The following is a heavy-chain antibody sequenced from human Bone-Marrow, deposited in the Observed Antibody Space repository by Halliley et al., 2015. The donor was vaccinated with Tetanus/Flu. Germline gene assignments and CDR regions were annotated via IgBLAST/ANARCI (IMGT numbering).Heavy chain of an antibody. CDR3: ARGGTLIPVDVFDL. D-gene: IGHD2-2*02. V-gene: IGHV3-53*01. CDR2: LYSGGST. J-gene: IGHJ3*01. Sequence: LYSGGSTSYADSLKDRFAISGGDSRNVLYLQMNSLRGDDTAIYYCARGGTLIPVDVFDLWGPGAKVTVS.